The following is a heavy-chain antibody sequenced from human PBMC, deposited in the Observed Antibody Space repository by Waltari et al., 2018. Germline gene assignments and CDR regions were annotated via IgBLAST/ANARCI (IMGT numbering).Heavy chain of an antibody. D-gene: IGHD3-10*01. CDR3: ASFGSGSGAFDI. Sequence: QVQLVQSGAEGKKPGSSVKVSCKASGGTFSSYAISGVRKAPGQGREWMGVIIPIFGTANYAQKFQGRVTITTDESTSTAYMELSSLRSEDTAVYYCASFGSGSGAFDIWGQGTMVTVSS. CDR1: GGTFSSYA. V-gene: IGHV1-69*05. J-gene: IGHJ3*02. CDR2: IIPIFGTA.